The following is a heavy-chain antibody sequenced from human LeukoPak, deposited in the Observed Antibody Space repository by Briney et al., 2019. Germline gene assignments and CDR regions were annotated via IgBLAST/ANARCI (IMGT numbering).Heavy chain of an antibody. CDR3: ARDRGYGDYVGVFDY. D-gene: IGHD4-17*01. CDR2: IKQDGSEK. Sequence: PGGSLRLSCAASGFTFSSYWMSWVRQAPGKGLEWVANIKQDGSEKYYVDSVKGRFTISRDNAKNSLYLQMNSLRAEDTAVYYCARDRGYGDYVGVFDYWGQGTLVTVSS. V-gene: IGHV3-7*01. J-gene: IGHJ4*02. CDR1: GFTFSSYW.